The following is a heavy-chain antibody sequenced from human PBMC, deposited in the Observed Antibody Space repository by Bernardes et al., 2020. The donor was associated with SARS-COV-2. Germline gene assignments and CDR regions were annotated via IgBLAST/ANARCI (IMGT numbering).Heavy chain of an antibody. CDR1: GFAFSSYW. CDR3: ARRDSWLYSSSWSKYYYYGMDV. Sequence: GGSLRLSCAASGFAFSSYWMSWVRQAPGKGLEWVANIKQDGSEKYYVDSVKGRFTIPRDNAKNSLYLQMNSLRAEDTAVYYCARRDSWLYSSSWSKYYYYGMDVWGQGTAVTVSS. D-gene: IGHD6-13*01. V-gene: IGHV3-7*03. J-gene: IGHJ6*02. CDR2: IKQDGSEK.